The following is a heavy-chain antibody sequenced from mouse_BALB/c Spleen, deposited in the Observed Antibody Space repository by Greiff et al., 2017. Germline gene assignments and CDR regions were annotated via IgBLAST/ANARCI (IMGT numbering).Heavy chain of an antibody. J-gene: IGHJ3*01. D-gene: IGHD2-4*01. V-gene: IGHV5-17*02. CDR3: ARSHDYDGTWFAY. CDR2: ISSGSSTI. Sequence: EVQLVESGGGLVQPGGSRKLSCAASGFTFSSFGMHWVRQAPEKGLEWVAYISSGSSTIYYADTVKGRFTISRDNPKNTLFLQMTSLRSEDTAMYYCARSHDYDGTWFAYWGQGTLVTVSA. CDR1: GFTFSSFG.